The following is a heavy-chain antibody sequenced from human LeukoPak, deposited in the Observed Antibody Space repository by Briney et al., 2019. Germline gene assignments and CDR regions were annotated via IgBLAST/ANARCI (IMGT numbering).Heavy chain of an antibody. V-gene: IGHV3-23*01. D-gene: IGHD1-1*01. CDR1: GFTVSSNY. Sequence: GGSLRLSCAASGFTVSSNYTSWVRQAPGKGLEWVSAISGSGDRTHYADSVRGRFTISRDTSKDTLYLQMNSLRADDTAVYYCARDGFNDRSGDNDGFDMWGQGTMVTVSS. J-gene: IGHJ3*02. CDR2: ISGSGDRT. CDR3: ARDGFNDRSGDNDGFDM.